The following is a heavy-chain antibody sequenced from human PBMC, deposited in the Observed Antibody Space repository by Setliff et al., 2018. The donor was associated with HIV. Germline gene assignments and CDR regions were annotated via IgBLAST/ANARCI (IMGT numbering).Heavy chain of an antibody. Sequence: ASVKVSCKASGYTFTNYFVHWVRQAPGQGLEWMGWINPNSGGTNYAQKFQGRVTMTRDTSISTAYMELSRLRSDDTAVYYCARTGYSSGWYYYYGMDVWGQGTMVTVS. D-gene: IGHD6-19*01. CDR1: GYTFTNYF. CDR2: INPNSGGT. V-gene: IGHV1-2*02. J-gene: IGHJ6*02. CDR3: ARTGYSSGWYYYYGMDV.